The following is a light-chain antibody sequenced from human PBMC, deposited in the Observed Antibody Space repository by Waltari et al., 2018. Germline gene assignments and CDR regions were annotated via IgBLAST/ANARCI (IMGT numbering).Light chain of an antibody. CDR2: RNN. J-gene: IGLJ3*02. Sequence: QSVLTQSPSASGTPGQRVTISFSGSRSNIGSNYVYWYQQLPGTAPKLLIYRNNQRPSGVPDRFSGSKSGTSASLAIFGLRSEDDADYFCAAWDDSLSGPVFGGGTKLTVL. CDR1: RSNIGSNY. V-gene: IGLV1-47*01. CDR3: AAWDDSLSGPV.